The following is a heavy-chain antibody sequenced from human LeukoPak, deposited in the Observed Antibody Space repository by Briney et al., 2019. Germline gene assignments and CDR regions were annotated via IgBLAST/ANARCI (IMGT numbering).Heavy chain of an antibody. CDR3: TKAGPVAGSAPGDY. J-gene: IGHJ4*02. D-gene: IGHD6-19*01. Sequence: GGSLRLSCAASGFTFSSYGMHWVRQAPGKGLEWVAVISYDGSNKYYADSVKGRFTISGDNSKNTLYLQMNSLRAEDTAVYYCTKAGPVAGSAPGDYRGQGTLVTVSS. CDR2: ISYDGSNK. CDR1: GFTFSSYG. V-gene: IGHV3-30*18.